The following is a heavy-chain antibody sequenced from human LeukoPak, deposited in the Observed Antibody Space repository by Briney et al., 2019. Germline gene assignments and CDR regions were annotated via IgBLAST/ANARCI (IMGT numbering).Heavy chain of an antibody. Sequence: PGRSLRLSCAASGFTFSSYAMHWVRQAPGKGLEWVAVISYDGSNKYYADSVKGRFTFSRDNSKNTLYLQMNSLRAEDTAVYYCARGPLLLWFGELLSPFDYWGQGTLVTVSS. V-gene: IGHV3-30*04. CDR2: ISYDGSNK. CDR1: GFTFSSYA. J-gene: IGHJ4*02. D-gene: IGHD3-10*01. CDR3: ARGPLLLWFGELLSPFDY.